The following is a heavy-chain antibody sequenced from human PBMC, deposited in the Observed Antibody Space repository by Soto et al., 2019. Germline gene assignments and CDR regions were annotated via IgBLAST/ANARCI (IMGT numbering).Heavy chain of an antibody. CDR2: INHSGST. Sequence: SETLSLTCAVYGGSFSGYYWSWIRQPPGKGLEWIGEINHSGSTNYNPSLKSRVTISVDTSKNQFSLKLSSVTAADTAVYYCARMITYYYGSGSHFDYWGQGTLVTVSS. D-gene: IGHD3-10*01. CDR1: GGSFSGYY. CDR3: ARMITYYYGSGSHFDY. J-gene: IGHJ4*02. V-gene: IGHV4-34*01.